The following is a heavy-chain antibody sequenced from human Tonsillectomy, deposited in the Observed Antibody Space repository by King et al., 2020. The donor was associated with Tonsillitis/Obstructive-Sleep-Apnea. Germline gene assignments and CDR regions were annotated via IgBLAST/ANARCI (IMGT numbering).Heavy chain of an antibody. CDR3: ARALTSYSSSSNWFDP. Sequence: VQLVESGAEVKKPGASVKVSCKASGYTFTSYGISWVRQAPGQGLEWMGWISAYNGNTNYAQKLQGRVTMTTDTSTSTAYMELRSLRSDDTAVYYCARALTSYSSSSNWFDPWGQGTLVTVSS. CDR1: GYTFTSYG. CDR2: ISAYNGNT. V-gene: IGHV1-18*01. J-gene: IGHJ5*02. D-gene: IGHD6-13*01.